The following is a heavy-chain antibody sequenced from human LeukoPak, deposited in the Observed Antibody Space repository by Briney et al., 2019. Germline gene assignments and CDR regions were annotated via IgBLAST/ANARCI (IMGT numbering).Heavy chain of an antibody. Sequence: GGSLRLSXAASGFTFSSYAMSWVRQAPGKGLEWVSAISGSGGSTYYADSVKGRFTISRDNSKNTLYLQMNSLRAEDTAVYYCAKDSGMVITEYFQHWGQGTLVTVSS. CDR2: ISGSGGST. D-gene: IGHD3-3*01. V-gene: IGHV3-23*01. CDR1: GFTFSSYA. J-gene: IGHJ1*01. CDR3: AKDSGMVITEYFQH.